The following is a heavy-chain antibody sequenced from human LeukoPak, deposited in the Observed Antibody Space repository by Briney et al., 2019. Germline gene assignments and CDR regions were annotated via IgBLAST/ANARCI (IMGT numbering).Heavy chain of an antibody. CDR3: ARDPEATVVTPVDY. J-gene: IGHJ4*02. Sequence: GASVKVSCKASGYTFTSYGISWVRQAPGQGLEWMGWISAYNGNTNYAQNLQGRVTMTTVTSTSTAYMELRSLRSDDTAVYYCARDPEATVVTPVDYWGQGTLVTVSS. V-gene: IGHV1-18*01. D-gene: IGHD4-23*01. CDR1: GYTFTSYG. CDR2: ISAYNGNT.